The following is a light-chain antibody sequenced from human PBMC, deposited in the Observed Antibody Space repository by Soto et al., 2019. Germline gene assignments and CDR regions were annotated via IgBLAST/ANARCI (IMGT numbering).Light chain of an antibody. J-gene: IGKJ4*01. CDR1: QSINNS. CDR2: DVS. CDR3: QQYDSYPLT. Sequence: DFQMTQSPSTLSASVGYRFTITCRASQSINNSLAWYQQKPGKAPKFLIYDVSTLESGVPSRFRGSGSGTEFTLTISSLQPEDFETYYCQQYDSYPLTFGGGTKVDIK. V-gene: IGKV1-5*01.